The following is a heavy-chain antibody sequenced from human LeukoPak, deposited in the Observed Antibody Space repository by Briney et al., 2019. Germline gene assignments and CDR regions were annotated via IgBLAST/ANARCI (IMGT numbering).Heavy chain of an antibody. D-gene: IGHD5-18*01. J-gene: IGHJ6*04. CDR3: ARGGIQLWFYYYYGMDD. CDR2: INHSGST. CDR1: GGSFSGYY. V-gene: IGHV4-34*01. Sequence: PSETLSLTSAVYGGSFSGYYWSWIRQPPGKGLEWIGEINHSGSTNYNPSLKSRVTISVDTSKNQFSLKLSSVTAADTAVYYCARGGIQLWFYYYYGMDDWGKGTTVTVSS.